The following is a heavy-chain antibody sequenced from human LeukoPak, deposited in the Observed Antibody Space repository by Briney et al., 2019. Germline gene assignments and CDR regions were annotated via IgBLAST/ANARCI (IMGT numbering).Heavy chain of an antibody. J-gene: IGHJ6*02. CDR1: GGSISSGDYY. CDR3: ALTDIVVVPAAILDV. V-gene: IGHV4-30-4*01. CDR2: IYYSGST. D-gene: IGHD2-2*01. Sequence: SQTLSLACTVSGGSISSGDYYWSWIRPPPGKGLEWIGYIYYSGSTYYNPSLKSPVTISVDTSKNQFSLKLSSVTAADTAVYYCALTDIVVVPAAILDVWGQGTTVTVSS.